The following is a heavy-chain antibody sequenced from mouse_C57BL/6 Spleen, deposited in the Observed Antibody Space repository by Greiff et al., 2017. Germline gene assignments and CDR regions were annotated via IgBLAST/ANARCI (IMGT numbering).Heavy chain of an antibody. Sequence: QVQLQQPGAELVRPGTSVKLSCKASGYTFTSYWMHWVKQRPGQGLEWIGVIDPSDSYTNYNQKFKGKATLTVDTSSSTAYMQLSNLTSEDSAVYYCASTGNYFDYWGQGTTLTVSS. J-gene: IGHJ2*01. D-gene: IGHD3-1*01. CDR3: ASTGNYFDY. CDR1: GYTFTSYW. V-gene: IGHV1-59*01. CDR2: IDPSDSYT.